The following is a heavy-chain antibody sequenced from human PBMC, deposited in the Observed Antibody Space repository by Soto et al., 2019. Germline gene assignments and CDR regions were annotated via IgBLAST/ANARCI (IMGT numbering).Heavy chain of an antibody. CDR2: ISYDGSNK. Sequence: GGSLRLSCAASGFTFSSYAMHWVRQAPGKGLEWVAVISYDGSNKYYADSVKGRFTISRDKSKNTLYLQMNSLRAEDTAVYYCARGDCSSTTWWGRDGLDTWGQGTLVTVSS. D-gene: IGHD2-2*01. V-gene: IGHV3-30-3*01. CDR1: GFTFSSYA. J-gene: IGHJ5*02. CDR3: ARGDCSSTTWWGRDGLDT.